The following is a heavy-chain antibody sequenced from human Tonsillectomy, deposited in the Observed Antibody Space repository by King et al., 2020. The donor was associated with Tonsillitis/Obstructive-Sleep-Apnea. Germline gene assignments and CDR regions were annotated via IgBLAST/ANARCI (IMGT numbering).Heavy chain of an antibody. CDR3: ASGYCSGGSCPHYYYMDV. CDR1: GFTVSNDY. D-gene: IGHD2-15*01. J-gene: IGHJ6*03. CDR2: IYGGGST. V-gene: IGHV3-53*01. Sequence: EVQLVESGGGLIQLGGSLRLSCVVSGFTVSNDYMSWVRQAPGKGLEWVSVIYGGGSTYYADSVKGRFTISRDESKNTVYLQMNSLRVEDAAVYYCASGYCSGGSCPHYYYMDVWGKGTTVTVS.